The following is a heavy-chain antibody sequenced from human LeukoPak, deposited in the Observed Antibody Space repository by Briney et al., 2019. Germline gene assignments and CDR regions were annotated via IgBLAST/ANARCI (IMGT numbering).Heavy chain of an antibody. J-gene: IGHJ4*02. CDR2: IYSGGST. CDR3: ARGRYDSSGFHYFDY. Sequence: PGGSLRLSCAASGFTFNSYWIHWVRQAPGKGLEWVSVIYSGGSTYYADSVKGRFTISRDNSKNTLYLQMSSLRAEDTAVYYCARGRYDSSGFHYFDYWGQGTLVTVSS. D-gene: IGHD3-22*01. V-gene: IGHV3-53*01. CDR1: GFTFNSYW.